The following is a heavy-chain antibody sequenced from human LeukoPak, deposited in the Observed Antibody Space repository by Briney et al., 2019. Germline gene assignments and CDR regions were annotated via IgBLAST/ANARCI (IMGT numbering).Heavy chain of an antibody. J-gene: IGHJ4*02. D-gene: IGHD1-14*01. CDR1: GGSVSGYY. V-gene: IGHV4-34*01. CDR3: ASRRG. CDR2: INHSGST. Sequence: SETLSLTCAVYGGSVSGYYWSWIRQPPGKGLEWIGEINHSGSTNYNPSLKSRVTISVDTSKNQFSLKLSSVTAADTAVYYCASRRGWGQGTLVTVSS.